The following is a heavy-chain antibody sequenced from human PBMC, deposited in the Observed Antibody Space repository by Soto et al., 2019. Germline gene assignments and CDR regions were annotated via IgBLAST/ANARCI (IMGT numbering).Heavy chain of an antibody. CDR1: GGSISGSY. Sequence: SETLSLTCSVSGGSISGSYWSWIRQSPGKGLEWLGYVYYTGSTNYSPSLRSRVSISVDTSKNEFSLRLSSVTTADTAVYFCARSVAVPGAHIDYWGQGTQVTVSS. J-gene: IGHJ4*02. CDR3: ARSVAVPGAHIDY. CDR2: VYYTGST. D-gene: IGHD6-19*01. V-gene: IGHV4-59*01.